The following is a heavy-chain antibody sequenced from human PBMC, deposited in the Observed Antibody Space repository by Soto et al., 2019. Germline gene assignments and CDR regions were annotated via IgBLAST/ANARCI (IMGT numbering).Heavy chain of an antibody. Sequence: DSVKVSWKASGYTFTGHYIHWVRQAPEQGPEWMGEIGPESGATRYAQKFQGRVTMTRDTSITTVYMELKNLSPDDTAVYYCGRGRSGQIVVFFWGQGTPVTVSS. CDR2: IGPESGAT. V-gene: IGHV1-2*02. CDR3: GRGRSGQIVVFF. CDR1: GYTFTGHY. J-gene: IGHJ4*02. D-gene: IGHD1-26*01.